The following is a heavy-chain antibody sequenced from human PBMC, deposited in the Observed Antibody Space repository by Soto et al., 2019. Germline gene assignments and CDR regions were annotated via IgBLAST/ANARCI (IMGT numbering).Heavy chain of an antibody. CDR1: GGSISSGDYY. J-gene: IGHJ6*02. CDR2: IYYSGST. V-gene: IGHV4-30-4*01. Sequence: QVQLQESGPGLVKPSQTLSLTCTVSGGSISSGDYYWSWIRQPPGKGLEGMGYIYYSGSTYYNPSHKSRVTTSVDTSKNPFSLKLSSVTAADTAVYYCARASPVVTDVWGQGTTVTVSS. D-gene: IGHD5-18*01. CDR3: ARASPVVTDV.